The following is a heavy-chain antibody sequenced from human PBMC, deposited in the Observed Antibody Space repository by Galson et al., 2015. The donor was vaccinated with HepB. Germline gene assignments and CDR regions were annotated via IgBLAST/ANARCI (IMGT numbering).Heavy chain of an antibody. CDR1: GFTFSSYA. D-gene: IGHD3-22*01. CDR2: IYSGGST. J-gene: IGHJ4*02. CDR3: ARGRNYYDSSGYAYYFDY. V-gene: IGHV3-53*01. Sequence: SLRLSCAASGFTFSSYAMSWVRQAPGKGLEWVSVIYSGGSTYYADSVKGRFTISRDNSKNTLYLQMNSLRAEDTAAYYCARGRNYYDSSGYAYYFDYWGQGTLVTVSS.